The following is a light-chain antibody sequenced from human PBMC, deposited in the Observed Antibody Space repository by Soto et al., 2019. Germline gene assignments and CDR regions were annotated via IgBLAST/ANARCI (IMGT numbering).Light chain of an antibody. CDR3: QHYSSSPPAIT. V-gene: IGKV3-20*01. Sequence: EIVLTQSPGTLSLSPGGRATLSCRASQSVTSGYLAWYQQQPNQAPRLLIYGASYRATDIPDRFSGGGSGTDFTLTISRLEPEDFAVYYCQHYSSSPPAITFGQGTRLETK. J-gene: IGKJ5*01. CDR1: QSVTSGY. CDR2: GAS.